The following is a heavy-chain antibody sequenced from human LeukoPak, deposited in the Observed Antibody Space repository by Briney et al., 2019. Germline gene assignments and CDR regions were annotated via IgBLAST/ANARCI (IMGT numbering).Heavy chain of an antibody. CDR3: ARINTIMATFDY. D-gene: IGHD5-24*01. CDR1: GYFINSNYY. V-gene: IGHV4-38-2*02. Sequence: SETLSLTCTVSGYFINSNYYWGWIRQSPGKGLEWIATISHSGSTYYNPSLKSRVTISVETSKNQFSLKLSSVTAADTAVYYCARINTIMATFDYWGQGTLVTVSS. J-gene: IGHJ4*02. CDR2: ISHSGST.